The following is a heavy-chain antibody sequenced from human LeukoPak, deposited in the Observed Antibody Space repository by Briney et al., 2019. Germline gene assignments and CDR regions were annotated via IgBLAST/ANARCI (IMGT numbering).Heavy chain of an antibody. J-gene: IGHJ6*03. CDR2: IYGSGDTT. D-gene: IGHD5-24*01. CDR3: AKMAGMTRQVYYMAV. Sequence: PGGSLRLSCAASGFTFSSYAMSWARQAPGKGLEWGSAIYGSGDTTYYADSVKGRFTVSRDNSKNTLYLQMDGLRAEATAVYYCAKMAGMTRQVYYMAVWGKGATVTVSS. CDR1: GFTFSSYA. V-gene: IGHV3-23*01.